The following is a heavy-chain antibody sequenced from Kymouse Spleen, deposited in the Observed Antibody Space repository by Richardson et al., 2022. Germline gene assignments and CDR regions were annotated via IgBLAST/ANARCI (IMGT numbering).Heavy chain of an antibody. V-gene: IGHV4-39*01. D-gene: IGHD6-13*01. CDR1: GGSISSSSYY. CDR2: IYYSGST. Sequence: QLQLQESGPGLVKPSETLSLTCTVSGGSISSSSYYWGWIRQPPGKGLEWIGSIYYSGSTYYNPSLKSRVTISVDTSKNQFSLKLSSVTAADTAVYYCARPGIAAAGPDYWGQGTLVTVSS. CDR3: ARPGIAAAGPDY. J-gene: IGHJ4*02.